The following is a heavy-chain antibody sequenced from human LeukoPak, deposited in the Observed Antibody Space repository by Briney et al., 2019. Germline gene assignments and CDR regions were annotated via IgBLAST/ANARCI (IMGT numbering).Heavy chain of an antibody. CDR3: ARGRVVSTSWKIDAFDI. V-gene: IGHV1-18*01. J-gene: IGHJ3*02. CDR2: ISAYNGNT. D-gene: IGHD2-2*01. CDR1: GGTFSSYA. Sequence: ASVKVSCKASGGTFSSYAISWVRQAPGQGLEWMGWISAYNGNTNYAQKLQGRVTMTTDTSTSTAYMELRSLRSDDTAVYYCARGRVVSTSWKIDAFDIWGQGTMVTVSS.